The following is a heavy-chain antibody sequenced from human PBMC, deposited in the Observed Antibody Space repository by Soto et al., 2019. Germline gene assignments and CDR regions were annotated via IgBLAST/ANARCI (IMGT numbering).Heavy chain of an antibody. V-gene: IGHV1-69*02. CDR2: IIPILGIA. J-gene: IGHJ4*02. D-gene: IGHD2-21*02. Sequence: QVQLVQSGAEVKKPGSSVKVSCKASGGTFSSYTISWVRQAPGQGLEWMGRIIPILGIANYAQKFQGRVTITADKSTSTAYMELSSLRSEETAVYYCASEGVVVTAIPILNWGQGTLVTVSS. CDR1: GGTFSSYT. CDR3: ASEGVVVTAIPILN.